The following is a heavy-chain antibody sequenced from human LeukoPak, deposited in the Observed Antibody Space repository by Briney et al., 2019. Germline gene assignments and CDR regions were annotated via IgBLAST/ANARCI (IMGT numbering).Heavy chain of an antibody. CDR3: ARASEKKSYYFDY. Sequence: GGSLRLSCAASGFTVSSNYMSWVRQAPGKGLEWVSVIYSGGSTYYADSVKGRFTISRDNAKNSLYLQMNSLRAEDTAVYYCARASEKKSYYFDYWGQGTLVTVSS. V-gene: IGHV3-66*01. CDR2: IYSGGST. D-gene: IGHD3-16*02. J-gene: IGHJ4*02. CDR1: GFTVSSNY.